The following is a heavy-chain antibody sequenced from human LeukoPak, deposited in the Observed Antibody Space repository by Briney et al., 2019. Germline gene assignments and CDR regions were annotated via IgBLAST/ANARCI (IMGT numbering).Heavy chain of an antibody. V-gene: IGHV3-23*01. CDR1: GFTFSRHA. CDR2: TGLNSVNT. Sequence: GGSLRLSCAASGFTFSRHAMSWVRQAPGKGLEWVSTTGLNSVNTLCAESVQGRFSISRDNSKNTLDLQMDNLRVNDTAVYYCAKGDDIGKHPTRAYYFDTWGQGTLVTVSS. CDR3: AKGDDIGKHPTRAYYFDT. D-gene: IGHD5-24*01. J-gene: IGHJ4*02.